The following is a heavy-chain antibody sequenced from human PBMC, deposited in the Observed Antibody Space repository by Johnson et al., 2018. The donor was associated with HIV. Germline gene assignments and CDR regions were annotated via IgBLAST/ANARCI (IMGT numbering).Heavy chain of an antibody. CDR3: ARQTLRAFDI. CDR2: ISSAGSDK. D-gene: IGHD3-10*01. Sequence: VQLVESGGGVVQPGRSLRLSCAVSGFTFSSFGMHWVRQAPGKGLEWMAVISSAGSDKYYADSVKGRFTISRDNSKNTLYLQMIGLRAEDTAMYFCARQTLRAFDIWGQGTMVTVSS. J-gene: IGHJ3*02. V-gene: IGHV3-30*03. CDR1: GFTFSSFG.